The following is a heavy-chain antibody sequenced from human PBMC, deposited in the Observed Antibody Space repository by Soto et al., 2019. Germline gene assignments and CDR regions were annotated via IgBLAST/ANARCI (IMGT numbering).Heavy chain of an antibody. V-gene: IGHV5-51*03. J-gene: IGHJ4*02. CDR3: ARRARGNWAFDY. Sequence: EVHLVQSGAEMKKSGESLKISCEGSGYTFTNYWIGWVRQMPGKGLEWMGIIYPGDSDTRYSPSFQGQVTFSADKSTTSAYLQWSSLKDSDTAIYFCARRARGNWAFDYWGQGTLVTVSS. CDR2: IYPGDSDT. CDR1: GYTFTNYW. D-gene: IGHD3-16*01.